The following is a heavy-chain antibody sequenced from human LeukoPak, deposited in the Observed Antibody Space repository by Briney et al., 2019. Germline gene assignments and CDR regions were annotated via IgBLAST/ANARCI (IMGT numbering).Heavy chain of an antibody. V-gene: IGHV1-2*02. Sequence: ASVKVSCKASGYTFTGYYMHWVRQAPGQGLEWMGWINPNSGGTNYAQKFQGRVTMTRDTSISTAYMELSRLRSDDTAVYYCARAGLDIVVVPAAFTFDYWAREPWSPSPQ. CDR3: ARAGLDIVVVPAAFTFDY. J-gene: IGHJ4*02. CDR1: GYTFTGYY. D-gene: IGHD2-2*03. CDR2: INPNSGGT.